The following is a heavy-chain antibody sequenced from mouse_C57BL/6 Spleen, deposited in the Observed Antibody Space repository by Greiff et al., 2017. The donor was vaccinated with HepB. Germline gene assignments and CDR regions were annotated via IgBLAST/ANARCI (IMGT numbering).Heavy chain of an antibody. CDR3: ARDGYYVGAMDY. Sequence: VQLQQSGPVLVKPGASVKMSCKASGYTFTDYYMNWVKQSHGKSLEWIGVINPYNGGTSYNQKFKGKATLTVDKSSSTAYMELNSLTSEDSAVYYCARDGYYVGAMDYWGQGTSVTVSS. V-gene: IGHV1-19*01. D-gene: IGHD2-3*01. CDR2: INPYNGGT. J-gene: IGHJ4*01. CDR1: GYTFTDYY.